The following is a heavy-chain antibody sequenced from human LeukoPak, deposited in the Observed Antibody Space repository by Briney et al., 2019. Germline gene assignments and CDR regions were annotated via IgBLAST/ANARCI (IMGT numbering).Heavy chain of an antibody. CDR1: GFTFKDYI. CDR2: ISSTGRTT. J-gene: IGHJ4*02. V-gene: IGHV3-48*02. Sequence: GGSLRLSCAVSGFTFKDYIMNWVRQAPGKGLEWVSYISSTGRTTNYADSVKGRFTASRDNAKSSLYLQMNSLRDEDTAVYYCARDFSDPIDSWGQGTPDIVSS. CDR3: ARDFSDPIDS. D-gene: IGHD6-25*01.